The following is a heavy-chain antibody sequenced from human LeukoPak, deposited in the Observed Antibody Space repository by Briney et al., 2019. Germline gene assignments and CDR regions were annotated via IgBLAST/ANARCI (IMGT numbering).Heavy chain of an antibody. CDR3: ARDHSSGWSTDVNFAY. Sequence: SETLSLTCTVSDGSISSYYWSWIWLPPGKGLEWIGYIHYSGTTNYNPSLKSRVTISVDTSKNQFSLKLSSVTAADTAVYYCARDHSSGWSTDVNFAYWGQGTLVTVSS. J-gene: IGHJ4*02. CDR2: IHYSGTT. V-gene: IGHV4-59*01. D-gene: IGHD6-19*01. CDR1: DGSISSYY.